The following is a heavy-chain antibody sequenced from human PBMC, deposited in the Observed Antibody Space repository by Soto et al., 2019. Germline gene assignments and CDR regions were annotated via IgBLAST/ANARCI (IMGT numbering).Heavy chain of an antibody. V-gene: IGHV3-33*01. Sequence: PXGSRRLSCAASGFSFSDYGMHWVRQAPGKGLEWLTIIWFDASHEYYADSVKGRFTISRDNSNNTLYLQLNSLTADDTAVYFCARDQGRATADGPLGNGLDVWGQGSAVTVSS. CDR2: IWFDASHE. CDR3: ARDQGRATADGPLGNGLDV. D-gene: IGHD6-13*01. CDR1: GFSFSDYG. J-gene: IGHJ6*02.